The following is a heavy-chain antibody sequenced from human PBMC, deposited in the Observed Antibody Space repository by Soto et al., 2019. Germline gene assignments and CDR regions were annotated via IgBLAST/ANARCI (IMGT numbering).Heavy chain of an antibody. D-gene: IGHD4-17*01. CDR3: ARSEGRTTVPTFDY. V-gene: IGHV3-7*01. CDR1: GFTFSSYW. Sequence: EVQLVESGGGLVQPGGSLRLSCAASGFTFSSYWMSWVRQAPGKGLEWVANIKQDGREKYYVDSVKGRFTISRDNAKNSLYLQMNSLRAEDTAVYYCARSEGRTTVPTFDYWGQGTLVTVSS. J-gene: IGHJ4*02. CDR2: IKQDGREK.